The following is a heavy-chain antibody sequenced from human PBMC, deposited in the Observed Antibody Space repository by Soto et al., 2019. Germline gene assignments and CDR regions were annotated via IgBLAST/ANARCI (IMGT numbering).Heavy chain of an antibody. V-gene: IGHV3-33*01. D-gene: IGHD2-2*01. J-gene: IGHJ6*02. CDR2: IWYDGSNK. Sequence: GGSLRLSCAASGFIFSSYGMHWVRQAPGKGLEWVAVIWYDGSNKYYVDSVKGRFTISRDNSKNTLYLQMNSLRAEDTAVYYCARLHVPAAISYYYYGMDVWGQGTTVTVSS. CDR1: GFIFSSYG. CDR3: ARLHVPAAISYYYYGMDV.